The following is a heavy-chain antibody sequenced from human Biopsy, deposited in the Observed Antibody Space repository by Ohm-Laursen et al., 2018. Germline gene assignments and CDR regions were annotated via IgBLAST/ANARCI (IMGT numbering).Heavy chain of an antibody. V-gene: IGHV3-72*01. D-gene: IGHD2/OR15-2a*01. CDR3: TRDTTYYAGTTYCDALDV. J-gene: IGHJ3*01. CDR1: GFSFSDNY. Sequence: SLRLSCAASGFSFSDNYMDWVRQAPGKGLEWVGRIRDKANSYTTDYAASVKGRFTISRDDSKNSLYLQMNSLRAEDTAVYYCTRDTTYYAGTTYCDALDVWGQGTTVTVSS. CDR2: IRDKANSYTT.